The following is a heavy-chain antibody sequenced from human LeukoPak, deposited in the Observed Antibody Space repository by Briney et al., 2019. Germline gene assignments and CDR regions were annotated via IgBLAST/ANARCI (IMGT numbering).Heavy chain of an antibody. V-gene: IGHV4-59*12. D-gene: IGHD4-17*01. Sequence: SETLSLTCTVSGGSISSYYWSWIRQPPGKGLEWIGYIYYCGSTNYNPSLKSRVTISVDTSKNQFSLKLSSVTAADTAVYYCASSEPPYGSVFDAFDIWGQGTMVTVSS. CDR2: IYYCGST. CDR3: ASSEPPYGSVFDAFDI. CDR1: GGSISSYY. J-gene: IGHJ3*02.